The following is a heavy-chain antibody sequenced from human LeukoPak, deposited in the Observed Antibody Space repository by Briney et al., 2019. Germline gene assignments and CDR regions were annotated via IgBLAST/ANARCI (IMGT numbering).Heavy chain of an antibody. J-gene: IGHJ4*02. D-gene: IGHD6-19*01. Sequence: GGSLRLSCAASGITFSSYAMSWVRQAPGKGLEWVSAISGSSGNTYYADSVKGRFTISRDNSKDTLYLQMNSLGVEDTAIYYCAKGKTGAGTGGHNFDYWGQGTLVTISS. CDR3: AKGKTGAGTGGHNFDY. CDR1: GITFSSYA. V-gene: IGHV3-23*01. CDR2: ISGSSGNT.